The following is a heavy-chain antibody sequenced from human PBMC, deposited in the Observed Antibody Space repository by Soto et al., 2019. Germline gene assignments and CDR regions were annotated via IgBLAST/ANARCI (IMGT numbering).Heavy chain of an antibody. CDR1: GGTFSSYA. D-gene: IGHD3-22*01. J-gene: IGHJ5*02. CDR2: IIPIFGTA. Sequence: ASVKVSCKASGGTFSSYAISWVRQAPGQGLEWMGGIIPIFGTANYAQKFQGRVTITADESTSTAYMELSSLRSEDTAVYYCARMRDSSGYYSGAGSWGQGTLVTVSS. V-gene: IGHV1-69*13. CDR3: ARMRDSSGYYSGAGS.